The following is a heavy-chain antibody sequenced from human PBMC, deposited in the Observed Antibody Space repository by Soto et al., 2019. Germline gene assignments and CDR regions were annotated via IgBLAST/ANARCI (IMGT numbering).Heavy chain of an antibody. V-gene: IGHV3-30*18. CDR3: AKGRCSSGYCGMDV. Sequence: PGWSLRLSCAASGFTFSSYGMHWVRQAPGKGLEWVAVISYDGSNKYYADSVKGRFTISRDNSKNTLYLQMNSLRAEDTAVYYCAKGRCSSGYCGMDVWGQGTTVTVSS. D-gene: IGHD6-13*01. CDR2: ISYDGSNK. J-gene: IGHJ6*02. CDR1: GFTFSSYG.